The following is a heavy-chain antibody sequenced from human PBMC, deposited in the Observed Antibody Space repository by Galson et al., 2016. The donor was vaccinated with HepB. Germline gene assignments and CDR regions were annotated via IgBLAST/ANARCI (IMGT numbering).Heavy chain of an antibody. J-gene: IGHJ2*01. CDR2: ISWNSDNI. CDR1: GFNFDYYA. D-gene: IGHD6-13*01. Sequence: SLRLSCAASGFNFDYYAMHWVRQAPGKGLEWVSGISWNSDNIGYADSVKGRFTISRDNAKNSLYLQMNSLSVEDTALYYCVKGPGYASSLRYFDLWGRGTLVIVSP. V-gene: IGHV3-9*01. CDR3: VKGPGYASSLRYFDL.